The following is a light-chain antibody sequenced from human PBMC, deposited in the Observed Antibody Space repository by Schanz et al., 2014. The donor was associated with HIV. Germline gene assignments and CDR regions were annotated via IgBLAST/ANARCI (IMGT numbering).Light chain of an antibody. CDR1: SRDVGGYNH. Sequence: QSALTQPPSASGSPGQSVTISCTGTSRDVGGYNHVSWYQQHPGKAPKLMIYEVIKRPSGVPDRFSGSKSGSTASLTVSGLQPEDEADYYCSSFAGSNIPWVFGGGTKLTVL. CDR3: SSFAGSNIPWV. CDR2: EVI. J-gene: IGLJ3*02. V-gene: IGLV2-8*01.